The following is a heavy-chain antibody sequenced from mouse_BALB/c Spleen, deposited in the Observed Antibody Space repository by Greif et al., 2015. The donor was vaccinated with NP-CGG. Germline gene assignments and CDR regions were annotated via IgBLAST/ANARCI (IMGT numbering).Heavy chain of an antibody. CDR2: IWSGGST. D-gene: IGHD1-2*01. CDR1: GFSLTSYG. Sequence: VMLVESGPGLVQPSQSLSITRTVSGFSLTSYGVHWVRQSPGKGLEWLGVIWSGGSTDYNAAFISRLSISKDNSKSXVFFKMNSLQANDTAIYYCARGATAMYYFDYWGQGTTLTVSS. J-gene: IGHJ2*01. V-gene: IGHV2-2*02. CDR3: ARGATAMYYFDY.